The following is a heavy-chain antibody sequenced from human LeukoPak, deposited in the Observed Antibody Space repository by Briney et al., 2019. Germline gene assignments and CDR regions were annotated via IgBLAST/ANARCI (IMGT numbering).Heavy chain of an antibody. V-gene: IGHV4-39*07. D-gene: IGHD3-3*01. Sequence: SETLSLTCTVSGGSISSSSYYWGWIRQPPGKGLEWIGSIYYSGSTYYNPSLKSRVTISVDTSKNQFSLKLSSVTAADTAVYYCARAVRRSFDFWSGYYTSDAFDIWGQGTMVTVSS. CDR2: IYYSGST. CDR1: GGSISSSSYY. CDR3: ARAVRRSFDFWSGYYTSDAFDI. J-gene: IGHJ3*02.